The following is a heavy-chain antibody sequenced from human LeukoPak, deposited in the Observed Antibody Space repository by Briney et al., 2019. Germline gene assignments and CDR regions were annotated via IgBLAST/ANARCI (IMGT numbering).Heavy chain of an antibody. CDR1: GYTFTSYY. Sequence: ASVKVSCKASGYTFTSYYMHWVRQAPGQGLEWMGIINPSGGSTSYAQKFQGRVTMTRDTSTSTVYMELSSLRSEDTAAYYCAREVIAVAANNWFDPWGQGTLVTVSS. CDR3: AREVIAVAANNWFDP. CDR2: INPSGGST. V-gene: IGHV1-46*01. J-gene: IGHJ5*02. D-gene: IGHD6-19*01.